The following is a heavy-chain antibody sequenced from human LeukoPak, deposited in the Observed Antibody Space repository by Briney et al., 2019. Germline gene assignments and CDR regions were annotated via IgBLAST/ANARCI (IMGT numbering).Heavy chain of an antibody. D-gene: IGHD1-26*01. Sequence: GGSLRLSCAASGFTFSTYSMTWVRQAPGKGLEWVSSISSSSSYIYYADSVKGRFTISRDNAKNSLYLQMSSLRAEDTAVYYCAKVVGATRDYFDYWGQGTLVTVSS. CDR1: GFTFSTYS. V-gene: IGHV3-21*04. J-gene: IGHJ4*02. CDR3: AKVVGATRDYFDY. CDR2: ISSSSSYI.